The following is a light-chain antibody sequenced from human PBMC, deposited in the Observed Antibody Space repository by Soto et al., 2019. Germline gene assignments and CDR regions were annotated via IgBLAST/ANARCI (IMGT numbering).Light chain of an antibody. V-gene: IGLV2-14*01. CDR2: DVS. J-gene: IGLJ2*01. Sequence: QSALTQPASVSGSPGQSITISCTGTSSDVGGYNYVSWYQQHPGKAPKLMIYDVSNRPSGVSNRFSGSKSGNTACLTISGLQAEDEADYYCSSYTSSSPLVVFGGGTKLTVL. CDR3: SSYTSSSPLVV. CDR1: SSDVGGYNY.